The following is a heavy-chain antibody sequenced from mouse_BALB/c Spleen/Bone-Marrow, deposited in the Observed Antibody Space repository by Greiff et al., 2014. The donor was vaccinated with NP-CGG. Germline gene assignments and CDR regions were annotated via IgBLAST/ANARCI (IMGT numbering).Heavy chain of an antibody. CDR1: GVLLNRYG. V-gene: IGHV2-9*02. CDR2: IWAGGST. J-gene: IGHJ1*01. CDR3: ARVYLWYFDV. D-gene: IGHD2-3*01. Sequence: QGQLKESGPGLGAPSQSPSITFTVSGVLLNRYGGHWVRQPPGKGLEWLGVIWAGGSTNYNSALMSRLSISKDNSKSQVFLKMNSLQTDDTAMYYCARVYLWYFDVWGAGTTVTVSS.